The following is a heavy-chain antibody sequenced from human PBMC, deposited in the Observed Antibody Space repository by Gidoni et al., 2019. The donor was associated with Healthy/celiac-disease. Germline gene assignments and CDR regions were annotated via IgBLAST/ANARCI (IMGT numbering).Heavy chain of an antibody. CDR3: AKDIEGLSTVTTLFDY. CDR1: GFTFDDYA. Sequence: EVQLVESGGGLVQPGRSLRLSCAASGFTFDDYAMHWVRQAPGKGLEWVSGISWNSGSIGYADSVKGRFTISRDNAKNSLYLQMNSLRAEDTALYYCAKDIEGLSTVTTLFDYWGQGTLVTVSS. D-gene: IGHD4-17*01. CDR2: ISWNSGSI. V-gene: IGHV3-9*01. J-gene: IGHJ4*02.